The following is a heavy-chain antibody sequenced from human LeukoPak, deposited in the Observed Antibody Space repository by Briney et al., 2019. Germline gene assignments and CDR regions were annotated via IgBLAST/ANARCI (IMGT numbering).Heavy chain of an antibody. J-gene: IGHJ4*02. CDR1: GYTFTSYD. D-gene: IGHD1-20*01. CDR3: ARRETWHNRNDAVDY. V-gene: IGHV1-8*01. Sequence: ASVKVSCKASGYTFTSYDINWVRQATGQGLEWMGWMNPNSGNTGYAQMFQGRVTMTRTTSISTAYMELSSLRSEDTAVYYCARRETWHNRNDAVDYWGQGTLVTVSS. CDR2: MNPNSGNT.